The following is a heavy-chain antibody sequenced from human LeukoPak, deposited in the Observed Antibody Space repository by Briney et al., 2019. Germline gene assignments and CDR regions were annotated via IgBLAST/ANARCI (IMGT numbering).Heavy chain of an antibody. J-gene: IGHJ3*02. CDR1: GFTFSSYE. D-gene: IGHD1-26*01. CDR2: ISSSGSTI. Sequence: GGSLRLSCAAPGFTFSSYEMNWVRQAPGKGLEWVSYISSSGSTIYYADSVKGRFTISRDNAKNSLYQQMNSLRAEDTAVYYCARGGSYLSAFDIWGQGTMVTVSS. V-gene: IGHV3-48*03. CDR3: ARGGSYLSAFDI.